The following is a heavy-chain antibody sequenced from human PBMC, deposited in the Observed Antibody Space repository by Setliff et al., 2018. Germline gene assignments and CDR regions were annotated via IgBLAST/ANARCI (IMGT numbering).Heavy chain of an antibody. J-gene: IGHJ4*02. D-gene: IGHD2-21*02. CDR3: ARFAKCGGHCWNDY. CDR1: GFTFSSYW. CDR2: IKQDGSEK. Sequence: GGSLRLSCAASGFTFSSYWMSWVRQAPGKGLEWVANIKQDGSEKYYVDSVKGRFTISRDNSKNILYLQMNSLRPEDTAVYYCARFAKCGGHCWNDYWGQGTRVTVSS. V-gene: IGHV3-7*03.